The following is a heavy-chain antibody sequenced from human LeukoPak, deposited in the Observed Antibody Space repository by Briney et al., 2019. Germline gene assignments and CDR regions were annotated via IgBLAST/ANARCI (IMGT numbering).Heavy chain of an antibody. CDR2: IYSSGST. Sequence: SETLSLTCTVSGGSISSYYWNWIRQPGGKGLEWIGRIYSSGSTTYNPSLKSRVTMSIDTSKNQFSLKLSSVTAADTAVFYCARGNTIFGVVKERFGELLDIPFFDYWGQGTLVTVSS. CDR3: ARGNTIFGVVKERFGELLDIPFFDY. CDR1: GGSISSYY. J-gene: IGHJ4*02. D-gene: IGHD3-3*01. V-gene: IGHV4-4*07.